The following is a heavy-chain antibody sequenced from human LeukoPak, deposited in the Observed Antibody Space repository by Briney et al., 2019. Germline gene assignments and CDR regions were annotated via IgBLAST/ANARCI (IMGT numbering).Heavy chain of an antibody. CDR3: ARVNRGYSDAFDI. CDR1: GYTFTSYA. V-gene: IGHV1-3*03. Sequence: SVKVSCKASGYTFTSYAMHWVRQAPGQRLEWMGWINAGNGNTKYSQEFQGRVTITRDTSASTAYMELSSLRSEDMAVYYCARVNRGYSDAFDIWGQGTMVTVSS. D-gene: IGHD2-15*01. J-gene: IGHJ3*02. CDR2: INAGNGNT.